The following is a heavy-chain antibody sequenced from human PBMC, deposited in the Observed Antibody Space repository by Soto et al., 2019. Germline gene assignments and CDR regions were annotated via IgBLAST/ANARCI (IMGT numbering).Heavy chain of an antibody. CDR2: IGTAGDT. CDR3: ARVSGGWPYYFDY. Sequence: EVQLVESGGGLVQPGGSLRLSCAASGFTFSSYDMHWVRQATGKGLEWVSAIGTAGDTYYPGSVKGRFTISRENAKNSLYLQMNSLRAGDTAVYYCARVSGGWPYYFDYWGQGTLVTVSS. CDR1: GFTFSSYD. J-gene: IGHJ4*02. V-gene: IGHV3-13*01. D-gene: IGHD6-19*01.